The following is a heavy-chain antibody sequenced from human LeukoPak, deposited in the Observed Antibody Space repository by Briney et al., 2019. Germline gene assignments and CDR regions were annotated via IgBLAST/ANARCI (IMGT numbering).Heavy chain of an antibody. CDR1: GFTFRIYS. V-gene: IGHV3-30-3*01. J-gene: IGHJ4*02. CDR3: ATGGYSGYALVY. D-gene: IGHD5-12*01. CDR2: ISYDGSHE. Sequence: GGSLRLSCAASGFTFRIYSLHWVRQAPGKGLEWVALISYDGSHEYYADSVKGRFTISRDNSKNTLYLQMNSLRAEDAAVYYCATGGYSGYALVYWGQGTLVTVSS.